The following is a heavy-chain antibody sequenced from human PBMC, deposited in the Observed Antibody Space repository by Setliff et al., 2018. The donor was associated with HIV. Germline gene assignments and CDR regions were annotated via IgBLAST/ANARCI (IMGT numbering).Heavy chain of an antibody. CDR1: GITFEHYG. J-gene: IGHJ3*02. Sequence: GGSLRLSCAVSGITFEHYGMSWVRQAPGKGPEWVSGINWSGDTTGYADSVRGRFTISRDNAKSSLFLQMNSLRAKDTAFYYCVKVRAVSISDGFDIWGQGTMVTVSS. V-gene: IGHV3-20*04. D-gene: IGHD6-19*01. CDR2: INWSGDTT. CDR3: VKVRAVSISDGFDI.